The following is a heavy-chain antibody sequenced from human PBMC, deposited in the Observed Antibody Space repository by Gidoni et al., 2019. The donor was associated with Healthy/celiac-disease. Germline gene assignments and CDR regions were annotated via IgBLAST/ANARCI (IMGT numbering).Heavy chain of an antibody. CDR2: IYYSGST. J-gene: IGHJ4*02. CDR1: GGSISSYY. CDR3: ARVWQCSSSWGCYFDY. D-gene: IGHD6-13*01. V-gene: IGHV4-59*01. Sequence: QVQLQESGPGLVKPSETLSLTCTVSGGSISSYYWSWIRQPPGKGLEWIGYIYYSGSTNYNPSLKSRVTISVDTSKNQFSLKLSSVTAADTAVYYCARVWQCSSSWGCYFDYWGQGTLVTVSS.